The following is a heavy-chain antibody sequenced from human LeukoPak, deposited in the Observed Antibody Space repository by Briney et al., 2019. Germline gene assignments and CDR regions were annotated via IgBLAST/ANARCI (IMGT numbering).Heavy chain of an antibody. D-gene: IGHD3-9*01. CDR2: MNPNSGNT. V-gene: IGHV1-8*01. J-gene: IGHJ4*02. CDR3: ARPHYDILTGYSDY. CDR1: GYTFTSYD. Sequence: ASVKVSCKASGYTFTSYDINWVRQATGQGLEWMGWMNPNSGNTGYAQKFQGRVTMTRNTSISTAYMELSSLRSEDTVVYYCARPHYDILTGYSDYWGQGTLVTVSS.